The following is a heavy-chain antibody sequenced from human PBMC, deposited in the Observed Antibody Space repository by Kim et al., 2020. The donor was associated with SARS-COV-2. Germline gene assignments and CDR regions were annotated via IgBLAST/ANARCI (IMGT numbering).Heavy chain of an antibody. Sequence: NPSLKSRVTISVDTSKNQFSLKLSSVTAADTAVYYCARGGRWLQFSYFDYWGQGTLVTVSS. D-gene: IGHD5-12*01. CDR3: ARGGRWLQFSYFDY. V-gene: IGHV4-34*01. J-gene: IGHJ4*02.